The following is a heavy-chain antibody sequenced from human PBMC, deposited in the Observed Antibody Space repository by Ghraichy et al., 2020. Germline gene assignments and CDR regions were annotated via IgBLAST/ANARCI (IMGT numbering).Heavy chain of an antibody. V-gene: IGHV4-39*01. CDR2: IYYSGST. Sequence: GSLRLSCTVSGGSISSSSYYWGWIRQPPGKGLEWIGSIYYSGSTYYNPSLKSRVTISVDTSKNQFSLKLSSVTAADTAVYYCARLGREQQLVPQWDSGWGQGTLVTVSS. CDR3: ARLGREQQLVPQWDSG. D-gene: IGHD6-13*01. J-gene: IGHJ4*02. CDR1: GGSISSSSYY.